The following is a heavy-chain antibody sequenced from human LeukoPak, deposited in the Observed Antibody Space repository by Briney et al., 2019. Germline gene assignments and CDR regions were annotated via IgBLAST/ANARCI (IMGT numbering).Heavy chain of an antibody. D-gene: IGHD3-16*01. J-gene: IGHJ4*02. CDR3: AKGGGSDFDF. CDR1: GFTFSSYA. V-gene: IGHV3-23*01. CDR2: ISGSGGST. Sequence: GGSLRLSCAASGFTFSSYAMSWVRQAPGKGLEWVSAISGSGGSTYYADSVKGRFTISRDSSKSTVSLQMNSLRAEDTAVYFCAKGGGSDFDFWGQGTLVTVSS.